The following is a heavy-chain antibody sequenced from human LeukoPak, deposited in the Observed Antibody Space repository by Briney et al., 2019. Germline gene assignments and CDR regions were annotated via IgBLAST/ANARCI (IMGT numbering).Heavy chain of an antibody. J-gene: IGHJ4*02. Sequence: GGSLRLSCAASGLTFSSYAMSWVRQAPGKGLEWVSAISGSGGSTYYADSVKGRFTISRDNSKNTLYLQMNSLRSEDTAVYYCARVDYYGSGSFDYWGQGTLVTVSS. V-gene: IGHV3-23*01. CDR2: ISGSGGST. D-gene: IGHD3-10*01. CDR1: GLTFSSYA. CDR3: ARVDYYGSGSFDY.